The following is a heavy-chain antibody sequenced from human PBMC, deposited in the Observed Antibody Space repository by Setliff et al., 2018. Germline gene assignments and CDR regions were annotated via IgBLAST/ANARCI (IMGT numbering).Heavy chain of an antibody. J-gene: IGHJ4*02. CDR3: ARFSGHNYGSFDS. CDR2: INPNSGGT. D-gene: IGHD5-18*01. Sequence: ASVKVSCKTSGYGFTSYGISWVRQAPGQGLEWMGWINPNSGGTNYAQRFQGRVTMTRDTSISTAYMELSSLRSDDTAVYYCARFSGHNYGSFDSWGQGTLVTVSS. CDR1: GYGFTSYG. V-gene: IGHV1-2*02.